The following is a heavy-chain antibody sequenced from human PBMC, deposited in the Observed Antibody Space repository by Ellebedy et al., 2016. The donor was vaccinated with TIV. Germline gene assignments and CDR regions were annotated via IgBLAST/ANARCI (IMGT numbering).Heavy chain of an antibody. J-gene: IGHJ4*03. CDR1: RFTFSSYD. Sequence: GESLKISCAASRFTFSSYDMHWVRQGTGQGLEWVPAIGTAGDTYYPGSVKGRFTISRENAKNSLYLQMNSLRAEDTAVYYCARVRFGDTAVDYWGQGTLVTVSS. D-gene: IGHD2-21*02. CDR3: ARVRFGDTAVDY. CDR2: IGTAGDT. V-gene: IGHV3-13*01.